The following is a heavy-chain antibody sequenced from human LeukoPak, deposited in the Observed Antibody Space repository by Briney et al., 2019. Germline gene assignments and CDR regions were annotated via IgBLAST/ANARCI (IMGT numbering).Heavy chain of an antibody. Sequence: QPGGPLSLSCPASEFTFSRHGMHWVGQPPGKGLDWVAFIRYEGSDKYYANSVKGQFTISRDNAKNTMYLQRNRLRAEDTAVYYCARGYSSGYRIDYWGQGTLVTVSS. J-gene: IGHJ4*02. CDR1: EFTFSRHG. V-gene: IGHV3-30*02. CDR3: ARGYSSGYRIDY. D-gene: IGHD3-22*01. CDR2: IRYEGSDK.